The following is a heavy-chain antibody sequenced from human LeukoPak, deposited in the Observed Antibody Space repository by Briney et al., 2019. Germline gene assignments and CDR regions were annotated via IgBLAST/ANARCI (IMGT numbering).Heavy chain of an antibody. CDR2: IIPIFGTP. CDR3: GSTGRGYSGYDTNYYYLYGMDV. Sequence: ASVKVSCKASGRTFTNYAISWVRQAPGQGLEWMGGIIPIFGTPNYAQKFQGRVTIAADESTSTTYMELSSLTSEDAAAYYCGSTGRGYSGYDTNYYYLYGMDVWGQGTTVTVSS. D-gene: IGHD5-12*01. V-gene: IGHV1-69*13. J-gene: IGHJ6*02. CDR1: GRTFTNYA.